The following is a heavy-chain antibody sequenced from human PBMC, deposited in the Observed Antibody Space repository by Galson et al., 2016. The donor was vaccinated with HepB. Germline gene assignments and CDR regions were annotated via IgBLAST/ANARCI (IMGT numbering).Heavy chain of an antibody. J-gene: IGHJ6*02. CDR3: ARDAPRGYDLWHGMDV. CDR1: GYNFITFY. V-gene: IGHV1-46*01. D-gene: IGHD3-3*01. CDR2: INPVDGNT. Sequence: SVKVSCKASGYNFITFYLHWVRQAPGQGLEWVAMINPVDGNTRYAQKFQGRVTTTRDTSTSTVYMELSSLRSEDTAMYYCARDAPRGYDLWHGMDVWGQVTTVTVSS.